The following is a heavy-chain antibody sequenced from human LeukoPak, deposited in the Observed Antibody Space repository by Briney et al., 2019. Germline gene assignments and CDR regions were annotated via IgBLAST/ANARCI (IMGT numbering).Heavy chain of an antibody. CDR3: AKSHYYGSGSYDY. D-gene: IGHD3-10*01. CDR1: GFTFSSYA. J-gene: IGHJ4*02. Sequence: GGSLRLSCAASGFTFSSYAMHWVRQAPGKGLEWVSTISASGSSTYYADSVKGRFTLSRDNSKNTLYLQMNSLRAEDTAVYYCAKSHYYGSGSYDYWGQGTLVTVSS. V-gene: IGHV3-23*01. CDR2: ISASGSST.